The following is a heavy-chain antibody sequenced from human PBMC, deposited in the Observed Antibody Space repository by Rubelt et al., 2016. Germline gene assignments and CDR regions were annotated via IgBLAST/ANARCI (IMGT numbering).Heavy chain of an antibody. J-gene: IGHJ3*02. Sequence: GLVKPSEPLSPTCTVSGGSLSSYYWSWIRQPPGKGLEWIGYVYYSGSTDYNPSLKSRVTISVDTSKKQFSLKVRSVTAADTAVYYCARTSGYNYDEAFDIWGQGTMVTVSS. V-gene: IGHV4-59*08. CDR3: ARTSGYNYDEAFDI. CDR1: GGSLSSYY. CDR2: VYYSGST. D-gene: IGHD5-12*01.